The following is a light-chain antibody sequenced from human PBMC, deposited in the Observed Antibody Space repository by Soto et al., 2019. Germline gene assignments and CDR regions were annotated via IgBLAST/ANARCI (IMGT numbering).Light chain of an antibody. CDR1: LSDVDGCNC. CDR3: SSYAGNVVR. V-gene: IGLV2-8*01. CDR2: DVA. Sequence: QSALTQPPSASGSPGQSVTISCTGTLSDVDGCNCVSWYQQHTGKAPKLMIYDVAKRPSGFPDRFSCSRSGTTASLTVSELQAEDGAHYDCSSYAGNVVRFGGGTQLTVL. J-gene: IGLJ2*01.